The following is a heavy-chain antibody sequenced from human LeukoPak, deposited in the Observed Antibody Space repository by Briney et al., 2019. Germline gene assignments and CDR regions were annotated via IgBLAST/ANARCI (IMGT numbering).Heavy chain of an antibody. CDR3: ARGNPLSIVGYDRHFDY. CDR2: IIPILGIA. CDR1: GGTFSSYT. D-gene: IGHD1-26*01. Sequence: SVKVSCKASGGTFSSYTIGWVRQAPGQGLEWMGRIIPILGIANCAQKFQGRVTITADKSTSTAYMELSSLRSEDTAVYYCARGNPLSIVGYDRHFDYWGQGTLVTVSS. V-gene: IGHV1-69*02. J-gene: IGHJ4*02.